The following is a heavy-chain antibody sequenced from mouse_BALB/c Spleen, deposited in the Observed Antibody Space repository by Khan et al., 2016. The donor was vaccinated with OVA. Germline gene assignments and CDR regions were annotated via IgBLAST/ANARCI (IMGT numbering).Heavy chain of an antibody. CDR2: INPSTGYT. Sequence: QVQLMESGTELAKPGASVKMSCKASGYTFISYWMHWVKQRPGQGLEWIGYINPSTGYTAYNQRFKDQATLTTDKSSNTAYMQLISLKSEDAAVDYCERRGLYGSFVYWGQGTRVTVYA. CDR1: GYTFISYW. V-gene: IGHV1-7*01. D-gene: IGHD1-1*02. CDR3: ERRGLYGSFVY. J-gene: IGHJ3*01.